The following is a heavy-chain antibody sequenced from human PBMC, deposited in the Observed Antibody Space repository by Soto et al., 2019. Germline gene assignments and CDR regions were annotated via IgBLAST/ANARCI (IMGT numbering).Heavy chain of an antibody. CDR3: ARGPPKYCSGGSCYHYYYGMDV. CDR1: GFTFSSYS. V-gene: IGHV3-21*01. Sequence: GGSLRLSCAASGFTFSSYSMNWVRQAPGKGLEWVSSISSSSYIYYADSVKGRFTISRDNAKNSLYLQMNSLRAEDTAVYYCARGPPKYCSGGSCYHYYYGMDVWGQGTTVTVSS. J-gene: IGHJ6*02. CDR2: ISSSSYI. D-gene: IGHD2-15*01.